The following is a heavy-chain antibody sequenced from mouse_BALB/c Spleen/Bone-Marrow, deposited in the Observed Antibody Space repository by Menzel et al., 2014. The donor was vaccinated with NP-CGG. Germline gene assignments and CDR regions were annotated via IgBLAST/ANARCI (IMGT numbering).Heavy chain of an antibody. Sequence: EVKVVESGPELVKPGASVKMSCKASGYTFTSYVMHWVEQKPGQGLEWIGYINPYNDGTKYNEKFKGKASLTSDKSSSTAYMELSSLTSEDSAVYYCARYDYAMDYWGQGTSVTVSS. CDR1: GYTFTSYV. J-gene: IGHJ4*01. CDR2: INPYNDGT. CDR3: ARYDYAMDY. D-gene: IGHD2-14*01. V-gene: IGHV1-14*01.